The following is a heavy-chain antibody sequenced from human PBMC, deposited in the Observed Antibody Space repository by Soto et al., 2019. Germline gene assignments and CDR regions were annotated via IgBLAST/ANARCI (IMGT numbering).Heavy chain of an antibody. CDR2: IYESGTT. Sequence: QVPLQESGPGLVKPSQTLSLTCTVSGGSINGGRYYWNLIRQHPGKGLEWIGYIYESGTTDYNPSLKSRVIISEDTSKNQFSLRLRSVTAADTAIYYFARDRGFGMDAWGQGTMVIVSS. CDR1: GGSINGGRYY. V-gene: IGHV4-31*03. CDR3: ARDRGFGMDA. J-gene: IGHJ6*02.